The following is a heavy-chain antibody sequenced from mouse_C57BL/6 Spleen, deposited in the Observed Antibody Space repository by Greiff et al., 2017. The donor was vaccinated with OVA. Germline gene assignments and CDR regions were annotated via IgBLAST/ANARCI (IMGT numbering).Heavy chain of an antibody. CDR3: TGYSNYRGNFDV. CDR1: GYTFTDYE. D-gene: IGHD2-5*01. CDR2: IDPETGGT. V-gene: IGHV1-15*01. J-gene: IGHJ1*03. Sequence: VQLQQSGAELVRPGASVTLSCKASGYTFTDYEMHWVKQTPVHGLEWIGAIDPETGGTAYNQKFKGKARLTADKSSSTAYMELRSLTSEDSAVYYRTGYSNYRGNFDVWGKGTTVTVSS.